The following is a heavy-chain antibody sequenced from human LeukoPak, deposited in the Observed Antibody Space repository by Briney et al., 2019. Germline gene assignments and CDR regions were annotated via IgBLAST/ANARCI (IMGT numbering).Heavy chain of an antibody. Sequence: SETLSLTCTVSGGSISSYYWSWIRQPPGRGLEWIGSISSSGNTYYNPTLKSRVTISVDTSKNLFSLNLTSVTAADAAVYYCARDLGYSGFDWAPWGQGTLVTVSS. J-gene: IGHJ5*02. CDR2: ISSSGNT. CDR1: GGSISSYY. V-gene: IGHV4-59*08. D-gene: IGHD5-12*01. CDR3: ARDLGYSGFDWAP.